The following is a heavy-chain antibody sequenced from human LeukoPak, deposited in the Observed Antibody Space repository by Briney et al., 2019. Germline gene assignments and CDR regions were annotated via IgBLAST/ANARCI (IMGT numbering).Heavy chain of an antibody. V-gene: IGHV3-73*01. CDR3: TQSNY. Sequence: GGSLRLSCAASGFTFSGSPILWVRQASGKGLEWVGRIRSKADNHATAYAASVQGRCTISRDDSKNTAYLQLNSLKTEDTAVYYCTQSNYWGQGALVTVSS. CDR2: IRSKADNHAT. CDR1: GFTFSGSP. J-gene: IGHJ4*02.